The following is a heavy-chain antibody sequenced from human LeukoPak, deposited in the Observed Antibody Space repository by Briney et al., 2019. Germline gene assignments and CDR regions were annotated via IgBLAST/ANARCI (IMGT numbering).Heavy chain of an antibody. D-gene: IGHD3-22*01. CDR3: ARERSDDSSGYYPDY. CDR2: INHSGST. V-gene: IGHV4-34*01. CDR1: GGSFSGYY. J-gene: IGHJ4*02. Sequence: SETLSLTCAVYGGSFSGYYWSWIRQPPGKGLEWIGEINHSGSTNYNPSLKSRVTISVDTSKNQFSLKLSSVTAADTAVYYCARERSDDSSGYYPDYWGQGTLVTVSS.